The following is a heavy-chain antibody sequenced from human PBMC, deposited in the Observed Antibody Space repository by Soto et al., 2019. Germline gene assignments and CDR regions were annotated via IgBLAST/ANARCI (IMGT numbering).Heavy chain of an antibody. V-gene: IGHV3-21*01. CDR1: GFTFSSYS. D-gene: IGHD3-3*01. J-gene: IGHJ4*02. CDR2: ISSSSSYI. CDR3: ARDRDDFWSGYYKEGDY. Sequence: PGGSLRLSCAASGFTFSSYSMNWVRQAPGKGLEWVSSISSSSSYIYYADSVKGRFTISRDNAKNSLYLQMNSLRAEDTAVYYCARDRDDFWSGYYKEGDYWGQGTLVTVSS.